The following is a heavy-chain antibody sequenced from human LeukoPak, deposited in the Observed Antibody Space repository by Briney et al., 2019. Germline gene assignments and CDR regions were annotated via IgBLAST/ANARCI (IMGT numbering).Heavy chain of an antibody. V-gene: IGHV7-4-1*02. CDR2: IDTNTGNP. CDR3: ARPGAYYGSGSPLYYGMDV. D-gene: IGHD3-10*01. J-gene: IGHJ6*02. CDR1: GYTFTSYG. Sequence: ASVKVSCKASGYTFTSYGISWVRQAPGQGLEWMGWIDTNTGNPTYAQGFTGRFVFSLDTSVSTAYLQISSLKAEDTAVYYCARPGAYYGSGSPLYYGMDVWGQGTTVTVSS.